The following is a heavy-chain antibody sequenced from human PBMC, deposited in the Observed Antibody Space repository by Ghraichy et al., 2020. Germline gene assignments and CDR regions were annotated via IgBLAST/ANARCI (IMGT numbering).Heavy chain of an antibody. V-gene: IGHV4-34*01. CDR3: ARGLVGRVWFGEFAYYFDY. CDR1: GGSFSGYY. D-gene: IGHD3-10*01. Sequence: SQTLSLTCAVYGGSFSGYYWSWIRQPPGKGLEWIGEINHSGSTNYNPSLKSRVPISVDTSKNQFSLKLSSVTAADTAVYYCARGLVGRVWFGEFAYYFDYWGQGTLVTVSS. CDR2: INHSGST. J-gene: IGHJ4*02.